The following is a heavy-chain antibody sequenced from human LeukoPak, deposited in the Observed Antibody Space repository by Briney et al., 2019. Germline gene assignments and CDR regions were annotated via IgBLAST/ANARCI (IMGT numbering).Heavy chain of an antibody. CDR3: VRDYQCIQEV. CDR2: ISTDGKST. V-gene: IGHV3-74*01. J-gene: IGHJ6*02. Sequence: GGSLRLSCVASGFTFSNYWMLWVRQAPGKGLMWVSLISTDGKSTRYAESVKGRFTISRDNAKNALYLQMDILRVEDTALYFCVRDYQCIQEVWGQGTTVTVSS. CDR1: GFTFSNYW. D-gene: IGHD2-2*01.